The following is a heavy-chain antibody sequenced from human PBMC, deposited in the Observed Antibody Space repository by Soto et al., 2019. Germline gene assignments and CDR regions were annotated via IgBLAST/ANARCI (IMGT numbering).Heavy chain of an antibody. CDR3: ARALIQLWPHYYYGMDV. CDR1: GGSIISGDYY. V-gene: IGHV4-30-4*01. Sequence: PSETLSLTCTVSGGSIISGDYYWGWIRQPPGKGLEWIGYIYYSGTTYYNPSLKSRVTISVDTSKNQFSLKVNSVTAADTAVYYCARALIQLWPHYYYGMDVWGQGTTVTVSS. CDR2: IYYSGTT. J-gene: IGHJ6*02. D-gene: IGHD5-18*01.